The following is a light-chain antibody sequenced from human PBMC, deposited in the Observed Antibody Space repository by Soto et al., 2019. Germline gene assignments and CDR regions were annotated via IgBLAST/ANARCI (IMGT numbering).Light chain of an antibody. CDR1: QRISNH. V-gene: IGKV1-39*01. J-gene: IGKJ1*01. Sequence: DIQMTQSPSFVSASVGDRVTVTCRASQRISNHLNWYQQKPGKAPKLLIFAASSLQSGVPSRFSGSRSGPDFTLTISSLQPEDFATYYCQQSYSSPPTFGQGTKVDI. CDR3: QQSYSSPPT. CDR2: AAS.